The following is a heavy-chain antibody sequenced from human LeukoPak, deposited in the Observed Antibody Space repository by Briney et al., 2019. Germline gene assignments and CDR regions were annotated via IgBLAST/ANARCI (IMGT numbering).Heavy chain of an antibody. CDR2: IRPDGDGK. V-gene: IGHV3-23*01. CDR1: GFTFSTYA. D-gene: IGHD6-19*01. Sequence: GGSLRLSCAASGFTFSTYAITWVRQGPGKGLEGVSAIRPDGDGKYYANSVRGGFTISRDNSKDTVYLQINGLRVEGTAVYYCAREQSGTRGWYTVDYWGQGTLVSVSP. CDR3: AREQSGTRGWYTVDY. J-gene: IGHJ4*02.